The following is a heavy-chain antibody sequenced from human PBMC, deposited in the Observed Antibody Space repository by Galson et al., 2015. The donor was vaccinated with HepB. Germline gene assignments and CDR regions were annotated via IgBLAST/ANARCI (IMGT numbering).Heavy chain of an antibody. J-gene: IGHJ6*02. CDR1: GFTFSSYT. V-gene: IGHV3-21*01. CDR3: ARHGSRGWYDSRASPPGMDV. D-gene: IGHD6-19*01. Sequence: SLRLSCAASGFTFSSYTMNWVRQAPGKGLEWVSSISSRSSYIYYADSVKGRFTISRDNAKNSLFLQIYGLRAEDTAMYYCARHGSRGWYDSRASPPGMDVWGQGTTVTVSS. CDR2: ISSRSSYI.